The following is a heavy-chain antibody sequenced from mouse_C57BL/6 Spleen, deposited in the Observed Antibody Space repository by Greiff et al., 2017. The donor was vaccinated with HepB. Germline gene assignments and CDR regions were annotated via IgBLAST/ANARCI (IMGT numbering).Heavy chain of an antibody. J-gene: IGHJ4*01. Sequence: QVQLQQSGAELARPGASVKLSCKASGYTFTSYGISWVKQRTGQGLEWIGEIYPRSGNTYYNEKFKGKATLTADKSSSTAYMELRSLTSEDSAVYFGARPYGSSRENAMDYWGQGTSVTVSS. CDR1: GYTFTSYG. CDR3: ARPYGSSRENAMDY. CDR2: IYPRSGNT. D-gene: IGHD1-1*01. V-gene: IGHV1-81*01.